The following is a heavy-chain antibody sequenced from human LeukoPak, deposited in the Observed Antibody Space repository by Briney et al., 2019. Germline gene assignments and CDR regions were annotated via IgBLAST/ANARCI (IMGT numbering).Heavy chain of an antibody. CDR3: ARDSYSSSPNQSYYYYYMDV. CDR2: IKQDGSEK. V-gene: IGHV3-7*01. J-gene: IGHJ6*03. CDR1: GFTFSSYW. Sequence: PGGSLRLSCAASGFTFSSYWMSWVRQAPGKGLEWVANIKQDGSEKYYVDSVKGRFTISRDNAKNSLYLQVNSLRAEDTAVYYCARDSYSSSPNQSYYYYYMDVWGKGTTVTVSS. D-gene: IGHD6-6*01.